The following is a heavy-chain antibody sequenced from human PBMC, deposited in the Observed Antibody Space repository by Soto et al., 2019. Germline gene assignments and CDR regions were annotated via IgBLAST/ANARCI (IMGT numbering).Heavy chain of an antibody. CDR2: ISSSSSYI. Sequence: PGGSLRLSCAASGFTFSSYSMNWVRQAPGKGLEWVSSISSSSSYIYYADSVKGRFTISRDNAKNSLYLQMNSLRAEDTAVYYCAREMVRITMVRGVTNYYYYGMDVWGQGTTVTVSS. D-gene: IGHD3-10*01. J-gene: IGHJ6*02. CDR3: AREMVRITMVRGVTNYYYYGMDV. V-gene: IGHV3-21*01. CDR1: GFTFSSYS.